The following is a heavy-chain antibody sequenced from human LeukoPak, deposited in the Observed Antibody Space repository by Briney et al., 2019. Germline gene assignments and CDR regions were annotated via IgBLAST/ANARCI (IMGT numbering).Heavy chain of an antibody. Sequence: SETLSLTCTVSGGSISSYYWSWIRQPPGKGLQWIGYIHYSGSTNYNPSLKSRLTISVDTSKNQFSLKLTSVTAADTAVYYCARRKKYYYDSSGYRQGQGHWFDPWGQGTLVTVSS. CDR1: GGSISSYY. CDR3: ARRKKYYYDSSGYRQGQGHWFDP. CDR2: IHYSGST. V-gene: IGHV4-59*12. J-gene: IGHJ5*02. D-gene: IGHD3-22*01.